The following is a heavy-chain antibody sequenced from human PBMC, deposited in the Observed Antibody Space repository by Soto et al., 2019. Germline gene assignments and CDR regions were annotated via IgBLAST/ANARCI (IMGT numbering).Heavy chain of an antibody. D-gene: IGHD3-10*01. CDR1: VYTFTSYD. CDR2: MNPNSGNT. CDR3: AKDRGLGSPVSGGMDV. Sequence: EXSVKGSCRASVYTFTSYDSNLVRQATGQGLEWMGWMNPNSGNTGYAQKFQGRVTMTRNTSISTAYMELSSLRSEDTAVYYCAKDRGLGSPVSGGMDVWGQGTTVTVSS. V-gene: IGHV1-8*01. J-gene: IGHJ6*02.